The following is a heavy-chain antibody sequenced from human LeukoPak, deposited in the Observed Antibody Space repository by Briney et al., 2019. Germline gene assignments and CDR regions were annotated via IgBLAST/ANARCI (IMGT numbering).Heavy chain of an antibody. CDR2: INPDGSIK. J-gene: IGHJ4*02. D-gene: IGHD3-16*01. Sequence: GGSLRLSCVASGFTFGHHFMSWVRQAPGGGLEWVANINPDGSIKFHADSVKGRFSISRDTARNSVYLQMNSLRGEDTAVYYCARAVDVADYWGQGTLVAVSS. V-gene: IGHV3-7*01. CDR3: ARAVDVADY. CDR1: GFTFGHHF.